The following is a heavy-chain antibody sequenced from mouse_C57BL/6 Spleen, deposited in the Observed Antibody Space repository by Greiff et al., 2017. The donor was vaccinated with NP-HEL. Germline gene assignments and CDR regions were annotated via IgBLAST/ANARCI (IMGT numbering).Heavy chain of an antibody. V-gene: IGHV3-1*01. J-gene: IGHJ1*03. CDR2: ISYSGST. Sequence: EVQLVESGPGMVKPSQSLSLTCTVTGYSITSGYDWHWIRHFPGNKLEWMGYISYSGSTNYNPSLKSRISITHDTSKNHFFLKLNSVTTEDTATYYCAREGRYSNGYFDVWGTGTTVTVSS. D-gene: IGHD2-5*01. CDR3: AREGRYSNGYFDV. CDR1: GYSITSGYD.